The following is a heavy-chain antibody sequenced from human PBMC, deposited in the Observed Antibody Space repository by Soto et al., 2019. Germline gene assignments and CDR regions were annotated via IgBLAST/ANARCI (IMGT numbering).Heavy chain of an antibody. V-gene: IGHV1-2*02. CDR3: AGTMVREGELCLDP. CDR2: INPNIGGA. Sequence: ASVKVSCKASGDTFSGYDMRWVRQAPGQGLEWMGWINPNIGGANYAQKFQGRVTMTGDASISTAYMELSRLRSDDTAVYYCAGTMVREGELCLDPWGQGTLVTVSS. J-gene: IGHJ5*02. CDR1: GDTFSGYD. D-gene: IGHD3-10*01.